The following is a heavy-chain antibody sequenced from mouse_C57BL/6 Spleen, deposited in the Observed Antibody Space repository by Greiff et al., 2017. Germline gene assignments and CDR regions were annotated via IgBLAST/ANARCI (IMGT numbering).Heavy chain of an antibody. CDR1: GYTFTDYY. D-gene: IGHD4-1*01. CDR2: IYPGSGNT. V-gene: IGHV1-76*01. CDR3: AREGTGTYFDY. Sequence: QVHVKQSGAELVRPGASVKLSCKASGYTFTDYYINWVKQRPGQGLEWIARIYPGSGNTYYNEKFKGKATLTAEKSSSTAYMQLSSLTSEDSAVYFCAREGTGTYFDYWGQGTTLTVSS. J-gene: IGHJ2*01.